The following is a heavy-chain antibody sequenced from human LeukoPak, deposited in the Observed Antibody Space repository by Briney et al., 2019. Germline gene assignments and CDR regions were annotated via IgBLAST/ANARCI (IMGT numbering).Heavy chain of an antibody. D-gene: IGHD3-10*01. CDR2: ISAYNGNT. V-gene: IGHV1-18*04. Sequence: ASVKVSCKASGYTFTSYGISWVRQAPGQGLEWMGWISAYNGNTNYAQKLQGRVTMTTDTSTSTAYMELRSLRSDDTAVYYCARLNTTVRGDINWFDPWGQGTLSPSPQ. J-gene: IGHJ5*02. CDR3: ARLNTTVRGDINWFDP. CDR1: GYTFTSYG.